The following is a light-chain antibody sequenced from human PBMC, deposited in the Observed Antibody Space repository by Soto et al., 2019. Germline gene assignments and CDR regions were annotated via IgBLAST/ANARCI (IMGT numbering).Light chain of an antibody. CDR2: GAS. V-gene: IGKV3-20*01. J-gene: IGKJ1*01. Sequence: EIVMTQSPATLSVSPGERATLSCRASQSVSSSYLAWYQQKPGQAPRLLIYGASSRATGIPDRFSGSGSGTDFTLTTSRLEPEDFAVYYCQQYGSSPGWTFGQGTKVDIK. CDR1: QSVSSSY. CDR3: QQYGSSPGWT.